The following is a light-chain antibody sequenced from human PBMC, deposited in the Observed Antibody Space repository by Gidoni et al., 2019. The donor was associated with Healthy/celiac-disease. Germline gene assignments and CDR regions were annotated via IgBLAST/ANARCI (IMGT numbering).Light chain of an antibody. CDR2: EVS. CDR3: SSYTSSSPWV. Sequence: QSALTQPASVSGSPGQSITISCTGTSSDVGGYNYVPWYQQHPGKAPKPMIYEVSKRPSGVPDRFSGSKSGNTASLTISGLQAEDEADYYCSSYTSSSPWVFGGGTKLTVL. J-gene: IGLJ3*02. V-gene: IGLV2-14*01. CDR1: SSDVGGYNY.